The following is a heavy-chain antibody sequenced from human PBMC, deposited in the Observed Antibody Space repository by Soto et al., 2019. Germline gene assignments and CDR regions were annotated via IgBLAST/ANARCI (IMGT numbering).Heavy chain of an antibody. CDR1: GFPFRSYG. CDR3: ARALTVTDYFDY. CDR2: IWNDGTNT. Sequence: PGGSLRLSCAASGFPFRSYGMHWVRQAPGKGLEWVAAIWNDGTNTYYADPVKGRFTISRDNSKNTLYLQMNSLRAEDTAVYYCARALTVTDYFDYWGQGTLVTVSS. V-gene: IGHV3-33*01. J-gene: IGHJ4*02. D-gene: IGHD4-17*01.